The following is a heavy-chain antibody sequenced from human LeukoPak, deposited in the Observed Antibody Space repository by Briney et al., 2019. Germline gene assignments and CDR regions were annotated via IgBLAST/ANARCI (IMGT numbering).Heavy chain of an antibody. J-gene: IGHJ3*02. CDR1: GFTFSSYS. D-gene: IGHD6-19*01. CDR2: ISSSSYI. CDR3: ARDASGWYPSDAFDI. Sequence: PGGSLRLSCAAYGFTFSSYSMNWVRQAPGKGLEWDSSISSSSYIYYADSVKGRFTSSRDNAKNSLYLQMNSLRAEDTAVYYCARDASGWYPSDAFDIWGQGTMVTVSS. V-gene: IGHV3-21*01.